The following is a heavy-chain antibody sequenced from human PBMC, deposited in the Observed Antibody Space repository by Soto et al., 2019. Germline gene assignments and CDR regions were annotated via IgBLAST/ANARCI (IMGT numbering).Heavy chain of an antibody. Sequence: GASVKVSCKASGYTVTGYYMHCVRQAPGQGLEWMGWINPNSGGTNYAQKFQGRVTMTRDTSISTAYMELSRLRSDDTAVYYCAREGGYAKYFDYWGQGTLVTVSS. CDR1: GYTVTGYY. V-gene: IGHV1-2*02. CDR3: AREGGYAKYFDY. D-gene: IGHD5-12*01. J-gene: IGHJ4*02. CDR2: INPNSGGT.